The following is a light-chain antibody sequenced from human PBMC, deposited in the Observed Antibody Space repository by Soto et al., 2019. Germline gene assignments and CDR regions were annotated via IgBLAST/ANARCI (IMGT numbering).Light chain of an antibody. Sequence: QSALTQPPSASGSPGQSVTISCTGTSSDVGGYNYVSWYQQRPGKAPKLIIYEVSKRPSGVPDRFSGSKSGNTASLTVSRLQAEHEADYYCISYAGSDFYVFGTGTKVTV. V-gene: IGLV2-8*01. CDR3: ISYAGSDFYV. J-gene: IGLJ1*01. CDR1: SSDVGGYNY. CDR2: EVS.